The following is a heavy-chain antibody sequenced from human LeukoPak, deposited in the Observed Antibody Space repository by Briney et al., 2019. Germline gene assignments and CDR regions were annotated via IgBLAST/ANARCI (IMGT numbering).Heavy chain of an antibody. J-gene: IGHJ6*03. D-gene: IGHD3-10*01. Sequence: ASVKVSCKASGYPFTSYGISWVRQAPGQGLEWMGWINIYNLDTKYAQKFQGRVTVTTDISAATAYMELRSLRSDDTAVYYCARRHGFHHYMDVWGKGTTVAVSS. CDR1: GYPFTSYG. CDR3: ARRHGFHHYMDV. CDR2: INIYNLDT. V-gene: IGHV1-18*01.